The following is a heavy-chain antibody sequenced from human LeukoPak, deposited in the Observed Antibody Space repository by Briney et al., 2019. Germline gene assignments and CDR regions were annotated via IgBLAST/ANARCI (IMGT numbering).Heavy chain of an antibody. D-gene: IGHD2-21*01. Sequence: SVKVSCKASGVTFSSYAISWVRQAPGQGLEWMGRIIPILGIANYAPKFQGGVTITADKSTSTAYMKRSSLRSEDTAVYYCARDRLWPNGYFDLWGRGTLVTVSS. CDR2: IIPILGIA. J-gene: IGHJ2*01. V-gene: IGHV1-69*04. CDR1: GVTFSSYA. CDR3: ARDRLWPNGYFDL.